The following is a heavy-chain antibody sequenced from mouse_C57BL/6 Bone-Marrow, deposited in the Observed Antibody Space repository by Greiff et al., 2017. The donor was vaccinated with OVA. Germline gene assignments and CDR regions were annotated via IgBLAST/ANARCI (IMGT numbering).Heavy chain of an antibody. CDR3: AIPNYAPDY. CDR2: IYPGSGST. CDR1: GYTFTSYW. D-gene: IGHD1-1*02. V-gene: IGHV1-55*01. J-gene: IGHJ2*01. Sequence: QVQLKQPGAELVKPGASVKMSCKASGYTFTSYWITWVKQRPGQGLEWIGDIYPGSGSTNYNEKFKSKATLTVDTSTSTAYMQLISLTSEDSAVYYCAIPNYAPDYWGQGTTLTVSS.